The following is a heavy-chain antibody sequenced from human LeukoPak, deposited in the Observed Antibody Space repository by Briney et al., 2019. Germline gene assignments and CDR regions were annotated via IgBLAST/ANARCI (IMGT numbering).Heavy chain of an antibody. CDR1: GGSFSGYY. V-gene: IGHV4-34*01. Sequence: SETLSLTCAVYGGSFSGYYWSWIRQPPGKGLEWIGEINHSGSTNYNPSLKSRVTISVDTSKNQFSLKLSSVTAADTAVYYCARARYSSGSYNWFDPWGQGTLVTVSS. CDR2: INHSGST. CDR3: ARARYSSGSYNWFDP. D-gene: IGHD6-19*01. J-gene: IGHJ5*02.